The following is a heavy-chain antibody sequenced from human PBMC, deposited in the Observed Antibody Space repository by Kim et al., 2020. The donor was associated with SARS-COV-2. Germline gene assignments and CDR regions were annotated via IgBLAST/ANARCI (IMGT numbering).Heavy chain of an antibody. V-gene: IGHV7-4-1*02. CDR2: INTNTGNP. CDR1: GFTFTSYA. D-gene: IGHD6-13*01. Sequence: ASVKVSCKASGFTFTSYAINWVRQAPGQGLEWMGWINTNTGNPTYAQGFTGRFVFSLDTSVSTTFLQISILQSEDTAVYYCARDRSNVGSSWYDAFDIWGQGTMVTVSS. J-gene: IGHJ3*02. CDR3: ARDRSNVGSSWYDAFDI.